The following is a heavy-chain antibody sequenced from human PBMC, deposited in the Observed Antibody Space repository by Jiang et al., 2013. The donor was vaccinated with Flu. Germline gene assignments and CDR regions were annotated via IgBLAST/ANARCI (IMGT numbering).Heavy chain of an antibody. D-gene: IGHD1-1*01. CDR3: ARGSHPGFDY. CDR2: INHSGST. J-gene: IGHJ4*02. Sequence: GLVKPSETLSLTCAVYGGSFSGYYWSWIRQPPGKGLEWIGEINHSGSTNYNPSLKSQVTISVDTSKNQFSLKLSSVTAADTAVYYCARGSHPGFDYWGQGTLVTVSS. V-gene: IGHV4-34*01. CDR1: GGSFSGYY.